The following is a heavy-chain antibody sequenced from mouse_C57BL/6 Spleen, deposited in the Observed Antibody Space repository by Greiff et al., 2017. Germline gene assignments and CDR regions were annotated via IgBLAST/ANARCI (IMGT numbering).Heavy chain of an antibody. D-gene: IGHD1-2*01. CDR2: IYPGDGDT. J-gene: IGHJ4*01. Sequence: QVQLKQSGAELVKPGASVKISCKASGYAFSSYWMNWVKQRPGKGLEWIGQIYPGDGDTNYNGKFKGKATLTADNSSSTAYMQLSILTSEDSAVYFCARSCYYGLSAIGYWGQGTSVTVSS. V-gene: IGHV1-80*01. CDR3: ARSCYYGLSAIGY. CDR1: GYAFSSYW.